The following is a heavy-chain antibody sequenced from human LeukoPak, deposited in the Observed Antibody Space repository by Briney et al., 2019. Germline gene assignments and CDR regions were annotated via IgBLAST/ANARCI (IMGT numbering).Heavy chain of an antibody. CDR2: IYTSGST. CDR3: ARESSPRLLHYYYYYYMDV. Sequence: SETLSLTCTVSGGSISSYYWSWIRQPAGKGLEWIGRIYTSGSTNYNPSLKSRVTMSVDTSKNQFSLKLSSVTAADTAVYYCARESSPRLLHYYYYYYMDVWGKGTTVTVSS. D-gene: IGHD2-15*01. CDR1: GGSISSYY. V-gene: IGHV4-4*07. J-gene: IGHJ6*03.